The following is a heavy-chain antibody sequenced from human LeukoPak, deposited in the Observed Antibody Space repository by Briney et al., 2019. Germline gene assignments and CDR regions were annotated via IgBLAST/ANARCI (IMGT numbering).Heavy chain of an antibody. D-gene: IGHD6-25*01. CDR3: ARTRVGYSSDYGMDV. Sequence: SETLSLTCTVSGGSISSSSYYWGWIRQPPGKGLEWIGSIYYSGSTYYNPSLKSRVTISVDTSKNQFSLKLSSVTAADTAVYYCARTRVGYSSDYGMDVWGQGTTVTVSS. V-gene: IGHV4-39*01. CDR2: IYYSGST. J-gene: IGHJ6*02. CDR1: GGSISSSSYY.